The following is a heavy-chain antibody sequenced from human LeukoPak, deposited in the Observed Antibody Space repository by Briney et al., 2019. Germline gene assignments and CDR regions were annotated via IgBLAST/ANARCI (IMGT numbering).Heavy chain of an antibody. CDR3: ARDQGPYYYDSSGSGFDP. CDR2: ISVDGGYS. CDR1: GYTFSSYA. Sequence: GASVKVSCKASGYTFSSYAISWVRQAPGQGLEWMGWISVDGGYSNYPQKLQGRVTMTTDTSTSTAYMELRSLRSDDTAVYYCARDQGPYYYDSSGSGFDPWGQGTLVTVSS. D-gene: IGHD3-22*01. J-gene: IGHJ5*02. V-gene: IGHV1-18*01.